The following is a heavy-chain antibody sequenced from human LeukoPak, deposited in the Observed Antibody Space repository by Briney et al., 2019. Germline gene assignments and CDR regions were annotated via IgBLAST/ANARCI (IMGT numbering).Heavy chain of an antibody. CDR2: ISYDGSNK. CDR1: GFIFSNYG. D-gene: IGHD3-10*01. V-gene: IGHV3-30*03. CDR3: ARARVPGELNY. J-gene: IGHJ4*02. Sequence: GRSLRLSCAASGFIFSNYGMHWVRQAPGKGLEWVAVISYDGSNKYYADSVKGRFTISRDNSRNMLYLQMNSLRAEDTAVYYCARARVPGELNYWGQGTLVTVSS.